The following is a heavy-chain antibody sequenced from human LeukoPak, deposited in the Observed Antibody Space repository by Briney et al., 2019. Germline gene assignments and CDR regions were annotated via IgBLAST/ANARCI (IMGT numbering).Heavy chain of an antibody. CDR2: IYYSGST. Sequence: SETLSLTCTVSGGSISSSSYYWGWIRQPPGKGLEWIGSIYYSGSTYYNPSLKSRVTISVDTSKNQFSLKLSSVTAADTAVYYCARAQWLGELLFYYYYYMDVWGKGTKVTVSS. CDR1: GGSISSSSYY. D-gene: IGHD3-10*01. CDR3: ARAQWLGELLFYYYYYMDV. J-gene: IGHJ6*03. V-gene: IGHV4-39*07.